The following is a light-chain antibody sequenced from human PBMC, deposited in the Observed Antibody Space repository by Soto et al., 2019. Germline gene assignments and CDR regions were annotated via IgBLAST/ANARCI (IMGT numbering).Light chain of an antibody. CDR2: GAS. J-gene: IGKJ2*01. CDR3: QQYNNWPFT. Sequence: ETLMTQSPATLSVSPGERATLSCRASQSITSNLAWYRQKPGQAPRLLIYGASTRATGIPARFSGSGSGTEFTLTVSSLQSEDFAVYYCQQYNNWPFTFGQGTKLEIK. CDR1: QSITSN. V-gene: IGKV3-15*01.